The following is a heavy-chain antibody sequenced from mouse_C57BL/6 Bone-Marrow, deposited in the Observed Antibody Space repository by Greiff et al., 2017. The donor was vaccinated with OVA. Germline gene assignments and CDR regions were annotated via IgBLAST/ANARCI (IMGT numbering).Heavy chain of an antibody. V-gene: IGHV5-4*01. CDR2: ISDGGSYT. CDR1: GFTFSSYA. J-gene: IGHJ4*01. Sequence: EVKLVESGGGLVKPGGSLKLSCAASGFTFSSYAMSWVRQTPEKRLEWVATISDGGSYTYYPDNVKGRFTISRDNAKNNLYLQMSHLKSEDTAMDYCARDRWLLGNMDYWGQGTSVTVSS. CDR3: ARDRWLLGNMDY. D-gene: IGHD2-3*01.